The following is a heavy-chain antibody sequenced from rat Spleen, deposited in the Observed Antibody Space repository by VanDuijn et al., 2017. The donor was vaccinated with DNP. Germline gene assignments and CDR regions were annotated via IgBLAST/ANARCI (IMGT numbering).Heavy chain of an antibody. J-gene: IGHJ2*01. CDR1: GFTFSNYY. V-gene: IGHV5-25*01. CDR3: ATQRVPLDY. Sequence: EVQLVESGGGLVQPGRSLKLSCAASGFTFSNYYMAWVRQAPTKGLEWVAAITSSGGSTYYPDSVKGRFTISRDNAKNTLYLQMDSLRSEDTATYYCATQRVPLDYWGQGVMVTVSS. D-gene: IGHD1-11*01. CDR2: ITSSGGST.